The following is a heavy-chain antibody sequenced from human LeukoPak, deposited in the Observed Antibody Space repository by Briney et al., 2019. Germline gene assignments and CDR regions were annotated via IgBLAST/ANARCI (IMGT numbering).Heavy chain of an antibody. CDR2: IHYNGGT. V-gene: IGHV4-31*03. D-gene: IGHD2-2*01. Sequence: VKPSKTLSLTCTVSGGSISSNTYYWSWIRQHPGKGLEWIGFIHYNGGTYYNPSLKSRVTISVDTSKNQFSLRLSSVTAADTAVYYCARDAAIAVVPAAKGGAFDIWGQGTMVTVSS. J-gene: IGHJ3*02. CDR3: ARDAAIAVVPAAKGGAFDI. CDR1: GGSISSNTYY.